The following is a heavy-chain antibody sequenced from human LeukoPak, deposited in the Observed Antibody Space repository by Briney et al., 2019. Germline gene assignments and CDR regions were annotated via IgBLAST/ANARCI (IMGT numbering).Heavy chain of an antibody. J-gene: IGHJ4*02. D-gene: IGHD2-15*01. V-gene: IGHV1-18*01. CDR2: ISAYNGNT. CDR1: GYTFTSYG. Sequence: ASVKVSCKASGYTFTSYGISWVRQAPGQGLEWMGWISAYNGNTNYAQKLQGRVTMTTGTSTSTAYMELRSLRSDDTAVYYCARRYCSGGSCYSRSPFDYWGQGTLVTVSS. CDR3: ARRYCSGGSCYSRSPFDY.